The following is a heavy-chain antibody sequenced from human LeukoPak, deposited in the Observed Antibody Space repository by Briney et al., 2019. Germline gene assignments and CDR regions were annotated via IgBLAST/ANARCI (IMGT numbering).Heavy chain of an antibody. D-gene: IGHD6-25*01. CDR2: ITSSSSNI. CDR1: GFSFSTYS. V-gene: IGHV3-48*02. J-gene: IGHJ4*02. CDR3: ASGRPAGDY. Sequence: GGSLRLSCAASGFSFSTYSMSWVRQAPGKGLEWVSYITSSSSNIYYADSVKGRFTISRDNARNSLYLQMNSLTDEDTAVYYCASGRPAGDYWGQGTLVTVSS.